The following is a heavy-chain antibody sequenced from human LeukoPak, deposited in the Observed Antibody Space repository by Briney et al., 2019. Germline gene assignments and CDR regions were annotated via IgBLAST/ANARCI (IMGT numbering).Heavy chain of an antibody. D-gene: IGHD1-26*01. J-gene: IGHJ4*02. CDR3: ASGMRYGGSYTFDY. V-gene: IGHV1-18*01. CDR1: GYTFTSYG. Sequence: ASVKVSCKASGYTFTSYGISWVRQAPGRGVEWMGWISAYNGNTNYAQKLQGRVTMTTDTSTSTAYMELRSLRSDDTAVYYCASGMRYGGSYTFDYWGQGTLVTVSS. CDR2: ISAYNGNT.